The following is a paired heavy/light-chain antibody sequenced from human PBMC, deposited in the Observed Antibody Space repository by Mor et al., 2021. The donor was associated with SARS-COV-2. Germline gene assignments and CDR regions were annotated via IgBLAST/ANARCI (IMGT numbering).Heavy chain of an antibody. D-gene: IGHD5-18*01. CDR1: GFAFSNYG. V-gene: IGHV3-33*01. CDR3: ARDFGGGRGYTYSGPDF. Sequence: QVQLVESGGGVVQPGRSLRLSCAASGFAFSNYGMHWVRQAPGKGLEWVASIWYHGSGEDQADSVKGRFTISRDNSKNTIYLQMNNLRVDDTAIYYCARDFGGGRGYTYSGPDFWGRGTPVTVSS. CDR2: IWYHGSGE. J-gene: IGHJ4*02.
Light chain of an antibody. CDR2: LAS. V-gene: IGKV1-39*01. Sequence: DIQMTQSPSSLSASVGDRVIITCRASQSVTNFLNWYQHKPGQAPKLLIHLASSLQSGVPSRFSGSGSGTDFTLTISSLQPEDFATYYCQHSYNFPFTFGPGTKVEFK. CDR3: QHSYNFPFT. J-gene: IGKJ3*01. CDR1: QSVTNF.